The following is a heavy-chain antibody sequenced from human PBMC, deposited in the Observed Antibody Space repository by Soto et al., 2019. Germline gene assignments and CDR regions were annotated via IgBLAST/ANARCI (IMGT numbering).Heavy chain of an antibody. CDR3: AIKVEHFDY. CDR1: GFTLSGYS. J-gene: IGHJ4*02. V-gene: IGHV3-11*04. CDR2: ISSSGRTI. Sequence: QVQLVESGGGLVQPGGSLRLSCAASGFTLSGYSMSWIRQAPGKGLEWISYISSSGRTIFYADSGKGRFTISRDNAKNSLFLQMNSLTAEYTGPYYCAIKVEHFDYWGQGALVTVSS.